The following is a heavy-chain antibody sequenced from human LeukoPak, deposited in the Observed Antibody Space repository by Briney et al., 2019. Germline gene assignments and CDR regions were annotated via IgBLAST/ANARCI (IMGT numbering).Heavy chain of an antibody. CDR1: GYTFTSYD. CDR2: MNPNSGNT. V-gene: IGHV1-8*01. Sequence: ASVKVSCKASGYTFTSYDINWVRQATGQGLEWMGWMNPNSGNTGYAQKFQGRVTMPRNTSISTAYMELSSLRSEDTAVYYCAGLVRGYYYMDVWGKGTTVTVSS. J-gene: IGHJ6*03. D-gene: IGHD3-10*01. CDR3: AGLVRGYYYMDV.